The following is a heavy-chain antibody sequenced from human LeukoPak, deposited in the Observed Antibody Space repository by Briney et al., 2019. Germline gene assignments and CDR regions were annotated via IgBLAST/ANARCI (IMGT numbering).Heavy chain of an antibody. D-gene: IGHD6-19*01. J-gene: IGHJ5*02. Sequence: GGSLRLSCAASGFTFSDYYMSWIRQAPGKGLEWVSYISSSGSTIYYADSVKGRFTISRDNAKNSLYLQMNSLRAEDTAVYYCARHQGSGWYQIWFDPWGQGTLVTVSS. V-gene: IGHV3-11*01. CDR3: ARHQGSGWYQIWFDP. CDR1: GFTFSDYY. CDR2: ISSSGSTI.